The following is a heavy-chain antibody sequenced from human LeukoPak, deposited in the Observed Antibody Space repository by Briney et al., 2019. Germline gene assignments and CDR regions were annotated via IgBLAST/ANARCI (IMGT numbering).Heavy chain of an antibody. Sequence: PGGSLRLSCAASGFTFSSYGMHWVRQAPGKGLEWVAVISYDGSNKYYADSVKGRFTISRDNSKNTLYLQMNSLRAEDTAVYYCAKDARYASYYYYYMDVWGKGTTVTVSS. V-gene: IGHV3-30*18. CDR1: GFTFSSYG. J-gene: IGHJ6*03. CDR2: ISYDGSNK. D-gene: IGHD3-9*01. CDR3: AKDARYASYYYYYMDV.